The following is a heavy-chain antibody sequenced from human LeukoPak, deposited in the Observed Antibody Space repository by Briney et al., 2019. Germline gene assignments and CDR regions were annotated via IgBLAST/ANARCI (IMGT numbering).Heavy chain of an antibody. Sequence: GGSLRLSCAASGFTFSSYAMSWVRQAPGKGLEWVSAISGSGGSTYYADSVKGRLTISRDNSKNTLYLQMNSLRAEDTAVYYCAVMPPIIAAAGTSSNWFDPWGQGTLVTVSS. J-gene: IGHJ5*02. CDR3: AVMPPIIAAAGTSSNWFDP. V-gene: IGHV3-23*01. CDR2: ISGSGGST. D-gene: IGHD6-13*01. CDR1: GFTFSSYA.